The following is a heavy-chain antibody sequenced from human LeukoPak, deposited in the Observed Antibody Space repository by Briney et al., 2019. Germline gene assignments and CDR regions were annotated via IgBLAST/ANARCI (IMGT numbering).Heavy chain of an antibody. J-gene: IGHJ4*02. CDR1: GFTFSTYA. V-gene: IGHV3-23*01. D-gene: IGHD3-10*01. CDR2: ISGSGRNT. Sequence: GGSLRLSCVVSGFTFSTYAMSWVRQAPGKGLEWVAFISGSGRNTYYADSVKGRFTISRDNFRNTLSLQMNSLRPDDTAIYYCAKDEGVVLSTSFDFGHWGQGTLVAVSS. CDR3: AKDEGVVLSTSFDFGH.